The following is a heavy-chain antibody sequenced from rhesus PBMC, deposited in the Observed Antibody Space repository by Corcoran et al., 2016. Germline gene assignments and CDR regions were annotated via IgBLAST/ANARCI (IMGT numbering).Heavy chain of an antibody. CDR1: GYSISSGYG. Sequence: QVQLQESGPGLVKPSETLSLTCAVSGYSISSGYGWSWIRQPPGKGLEWIGYIGVRRHSTNYHPTLKSRGTITKDTSKNQFSLKLSAVTAADTAVYYCARATVTRGDYWGQGVLVTVSS. CDR2: IGVRRHST. V-gene: IGHV4-127*01. D-gene: IGHD5-12*01. J-gene: IGHJ4*01. CDR3: ARATVTRGDY.